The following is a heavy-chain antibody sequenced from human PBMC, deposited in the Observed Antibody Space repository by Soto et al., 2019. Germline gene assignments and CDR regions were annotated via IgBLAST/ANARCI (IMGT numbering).Heavy chain of an antibody. CDR3: ARDLFEGGGNPTLGYFDL. Sequence: EVQLVESGGGLVQPGGSLRLSCAASGFTFSGYDMHWVRQTTGKGLEWVSAIGTAGDTYYPGSVKGRFTISRENAKNSWYLQLNSLRAEDTAVYYCARDLFEGGGNPTLGYFDLWGRGTLVTVSS. V-gene: IGHV3-13*01. D-gene: IGHD2-15*01. CDR1: GFTFSGYD. J-gene: IGHJ2*01. CDR2: IGTAGDT.